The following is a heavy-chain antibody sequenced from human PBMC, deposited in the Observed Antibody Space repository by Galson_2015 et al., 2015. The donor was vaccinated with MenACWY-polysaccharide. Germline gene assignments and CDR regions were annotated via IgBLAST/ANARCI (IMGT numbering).Heavy chain of an antibody. CDR2: VSASGGST. CDR3: AKDTGPGEYAYSWGTFDI. CDR1: GFTFSCYA. J-gene: IGHJ3*02. Sequence: SLRLSCAASGFTFSCYAMSWVRQAPGTGLEWVSGVSASGGSTVYTDSAKGRFTMSRDNSKSSLYLPMNSLRAEDTAVYYCAKDTGPGEYAYSWGTFDIWGRGTMVTVSS. D-gene: IGHD3-10*01. V-gene: IGHV3-23*01.